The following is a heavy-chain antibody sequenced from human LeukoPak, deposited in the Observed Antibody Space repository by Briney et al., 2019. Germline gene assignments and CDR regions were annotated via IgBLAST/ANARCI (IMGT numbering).Heavy chain of an antibody. Sequence: SETLSLTCAVSGGSISSYYWSWIRQPPGKGLEWIGYIYYSGYTNYNPSLKSRVTISVDTSKNQFSLKLSSVTAADTAVYYCARATMVRGTYYMDVWGKGTTVTISS. CDR2: IYYSGYT. D-gene: IGHD3-10*01. CDR1: GGSISSYY. CDR3: ARATMVRGTYYMDV. V-gene: IGHV4-59*01. J-gene: IGHJ6*03.